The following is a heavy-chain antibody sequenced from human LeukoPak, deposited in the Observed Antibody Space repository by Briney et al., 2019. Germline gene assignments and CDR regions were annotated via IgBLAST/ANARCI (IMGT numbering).Heavy chain of an antibody. V-gene: IGHV4-34*01. Sequence: SETLSLTCAVYGGSFSCYYWSWIRQPPGKGMEWIGEINHSGSTNYNPSLKSRVDISVDTCKNQFSLKLSSVTAADTAVYYCARRKRSGCSSTSCLLNWFDPWGQGTLVTVSS. CDR3: ARRKRSGCSSTSCLLNWFDP. J-gene: IGHJ5*02. D-gene: IGHD2-2*01. CDR2: INHSGST. CDR1: GGSFSCYY.